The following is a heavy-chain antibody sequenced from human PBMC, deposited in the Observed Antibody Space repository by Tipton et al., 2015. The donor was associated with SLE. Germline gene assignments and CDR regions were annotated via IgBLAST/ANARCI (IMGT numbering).Heavy chain of an antibody. CDR2: IYSSGST. CDR3: ATFGEYNWNSLDY. V-gene: IGHV4-61*02. J-gene: IGHJ4*02. Sequence: TLSLTCTVSGGSISSGSYYWSWIRQPAGKGLEWIGRIYSSGSTNYNPSLKSRVTISVDTSKNQFSLKLSSVTAADTAVYYCATFGEYNWNSLDYWGQGTLVTVSS. D-gene: IGHD1-7*01. CDR1: GGSISSGSYY.